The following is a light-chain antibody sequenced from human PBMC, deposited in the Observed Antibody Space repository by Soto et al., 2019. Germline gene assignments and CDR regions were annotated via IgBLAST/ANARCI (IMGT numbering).Light chain of an antibody. CDR2: GAS. V-gene: IGKV3-20*01. CDR1: QSVNSRF. J-gene: IGKJ4*01. Sequence: EVVLTQAPGTLSLSPGERATLSCRASQSVNSRFLAWYQQKPGQAPRLLIYGASTRATGIPDRFSGSASGTDFTLTISRLEPEDFAVYYCQQYGSSPLTFGGGTKVDIK. CDR3: QQYGSSPLT.